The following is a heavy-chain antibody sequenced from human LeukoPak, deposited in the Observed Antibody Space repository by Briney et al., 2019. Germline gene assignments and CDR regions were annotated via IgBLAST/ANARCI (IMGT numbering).Heavy chain of an antibody. CDR3: ARDGIVGPTAY. J-gene: IGHJ4*02. CDR2: ISSSSSYI. D-gene: IGHD1-26*01. Sequence: GGSLRLSCAASGFTFSSYSMNWVRQAPGKGLEWVSSISSSSSYIYYADSVKGRFTISRDNAKNSLHLQMNSLRAEDTAVYYCARDGIVGPTAYWGQGTLVTVSS. V-gene: IGHV3-21*01. CDR1: GFTFSSYS.